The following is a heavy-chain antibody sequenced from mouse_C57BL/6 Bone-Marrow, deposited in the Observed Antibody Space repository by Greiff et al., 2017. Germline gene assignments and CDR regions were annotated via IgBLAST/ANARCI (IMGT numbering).Heavy chain of an antibody. Sequence: VQLQQSGPELVKPGASVKIPCKASGYTFTDYNMDWVKQSHGKSLEWIGDINPNNGGTIYNQKFKGKATLTVDKSSSTAYMELRSLTSEDTAVYYCARRGDYYGNFPFAYWGQGTLVTVSA. V-gene: IGHV1-18*01. CDR2: INPNNGGT. CDR3: ARRGDYYGNFPFAY. CDR1: GYTFTDYN. D-gene: IGHD2-1*01. J-gene: IGHJ3*01.